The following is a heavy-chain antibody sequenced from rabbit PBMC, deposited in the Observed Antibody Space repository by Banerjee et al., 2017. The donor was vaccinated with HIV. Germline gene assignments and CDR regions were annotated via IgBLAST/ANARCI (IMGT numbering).Heavy chain of an antibody. J-gene: IGHJ4*01. CDR3: ASNAGRGSGDYGYGPTYFNL. CDR2: IYAGSSGST. V-gene: IGHV1S45*01. CDR1: GFSFSSSYY. D-gene: IGHD1-1*01. Sequence: QEQLVESGGDLVKPGASLTLTCTASGFSFSSSYYMCWVRQAPGKGLEWIAYIYAGSSGSTDYASWAKGRFTISKTSSTTVTLQMTRLTAADTATYFCASNAGRGSGDYGYGPTYFNLWGPGTLVTVS.